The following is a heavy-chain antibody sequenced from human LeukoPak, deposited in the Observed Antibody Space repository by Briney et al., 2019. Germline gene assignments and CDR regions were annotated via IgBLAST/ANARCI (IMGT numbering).Heavy chain of an antibody. CDR3: ARGSITVVLAFDI. Sequence: PSETLSLTCAVSGGSISTYYWSWIRQPPGKGLEWIACIYYSGSAVYNPSLRSRGTISVDTSKNQFSLKLTSVTAADTAVYYCARGSITVVLAFDIWGQGKMVTVSS. CDR2: IYYSGSA. CDR1: GGSISTYY. D-gene: IGHD4-23*01. J-gene: IGHJ3*02. V-gene: IGHV4-59*12.